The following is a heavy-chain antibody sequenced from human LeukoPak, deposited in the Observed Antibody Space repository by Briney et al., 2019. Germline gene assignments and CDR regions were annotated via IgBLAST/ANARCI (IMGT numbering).Heavy chain of an antibody. Sequence: SQTLSLTCAISGDSVSSNSAAWNWIRQSPSRGLEWLGRTYYRSKWYNDYAVSVKSRITINPDTSKNQFSLQLNSVTPEDTAVYYCARGLIGGPVLLGYYYMDVWGKGTTVTISS. CDR3: ARGLIGGPVLLGYYYMDV. D-gene: IGHD3-10*01. V-gene: IGHV6-1*01. CDR2: TYYRSKWYN. J-gene: IGHJ6*03. CDR1: GDSVSSNSAA.